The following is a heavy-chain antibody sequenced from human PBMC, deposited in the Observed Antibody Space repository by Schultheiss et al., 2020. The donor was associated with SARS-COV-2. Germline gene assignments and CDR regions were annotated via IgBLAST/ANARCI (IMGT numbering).Heavy chain of an antibody. Sequence: GGSLRLSCAASGFTFSSYAMSWVRQAPGKGLEWVGFIRSKAYGGTTEYAASVKGRFTISRDDSKSIAYLQMNSLKTEDTAVYYCARSPSSSPKTYYYMDVWGKGTTVTVSS. J-gene: IGHJ6*03. CDR1: GFTFSSYA. CDR3: ARSPSSSPKTYYYMDV. CDR2: IRSKAYGGTT. V-gene: IGHV3-49*04. D-gene: IGHD6-6*01.